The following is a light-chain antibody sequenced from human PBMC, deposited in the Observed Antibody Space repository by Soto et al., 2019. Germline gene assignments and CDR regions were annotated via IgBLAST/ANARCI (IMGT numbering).Light chain of an antibody. CDR1: SGYSSYA. Sequence: QLVLTQSPFASASLGASVKLTCTLSSGYSSYAIAWHQQQAEKGPRYLMKINADGSHTKGDGIPDRFSGSSSGAERYLTISSLQSEDEGDYYCQTWGSGIPVLLGGGTKLTVL. CDR2: INADGSH. CDR3: QTWGSGIPVL. J-gene: IGLJ2*01. V-gene: IGLV4-69*01.